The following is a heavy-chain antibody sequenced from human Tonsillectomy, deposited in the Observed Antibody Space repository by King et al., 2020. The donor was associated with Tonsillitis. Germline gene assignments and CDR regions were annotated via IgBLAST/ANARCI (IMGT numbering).Heavy chain of an antibody. CDR2: ISHSGTT. CDR1: GGSFSGYY. CDR3: AAPVPVASN. D-gene: IGHD2-2*01. V-gene: IGHV4-34*01. J-gene: IGHJ4*02. Sequence: HVQLQQWGAGLLKPSETLSLTCAVYGGSFSGYYWNWIRQPPGKGLEWIGEISHSGTTNYNQSLKSRVTISVDTPKNQFSLKLSAVTAADTAVYYCAAPVPVASNWGQGTRVTVSS.